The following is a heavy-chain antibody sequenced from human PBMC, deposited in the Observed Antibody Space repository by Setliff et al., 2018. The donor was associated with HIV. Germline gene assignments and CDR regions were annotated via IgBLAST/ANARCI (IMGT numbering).Heavy chain of an antibody. CDR1: EYMILDYK. V-gene: IGHV1-2*06. CDR2: ISPNNGVA. CDR3: ARPRVFDSFDV. Sequence: ASVKVSCKATEYMILDYKMNWVRQAPGQGLEWIGRISPNNGVAEYAPKFQGRVIMTLDTSISTAYLEIPRLTSDDAAVYYCARPRVFDSFDVWGQGTMVTVSS. J-gene: IGHJ3*01.